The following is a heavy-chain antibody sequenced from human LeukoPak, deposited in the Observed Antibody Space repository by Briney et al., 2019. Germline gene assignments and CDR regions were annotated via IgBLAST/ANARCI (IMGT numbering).Heavy chain of an antibody. CDR1: GYTSTSYY. D-gene: IGHD6-13*01. V-gene: IGHV1-46*01. Sequence: ASVKVSCKASGYTSTSYYMHWVRQAPGQGLEWMGIINPSGGSTSYAQKFQGRVTMTRDTSTSTVYMELSSLRSEDTAVYYCAREAYASSWYQVTALRMENWFDPWGQGTLVTVSS. J-gene: IGHJ5*02. CDR3: AREAYASSWYQVTALRMENWFDP. CDR2: INPSGGST.